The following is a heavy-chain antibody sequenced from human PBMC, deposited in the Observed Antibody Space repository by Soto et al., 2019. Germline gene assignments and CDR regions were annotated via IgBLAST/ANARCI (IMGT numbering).Heavy chain of an antibody. J-gene: IGHJ6*03. Sequence: GAAVKVSCKASGYAFTSYYMHGVRQAPGQGLEWMGIINPSGGSTSYAQKFQGRVTMTRDTSTSTVYMELSSLRSEDTAVYYCARGLAAAGTPGYYYYMDVWGKRTTVTVSS. D-gene: IGHD6-13*01. CDR3: ARGLAAAGTPGYYYYMDV. CDR1: GYAFTSYY. CDR2: INPSGGST. V-gene: IGHV1-46*03.